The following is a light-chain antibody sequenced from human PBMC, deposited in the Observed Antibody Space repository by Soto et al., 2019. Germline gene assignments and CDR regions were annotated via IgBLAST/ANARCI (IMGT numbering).Light chain of an antibody. CDR2: GAS. Sequence: EIVLTQSPGTLSLSPGDRATLSCRASQSVSSNYLAWYQQKPGQAPRLLIYGASSRATGIPDRFSGSGSGTDFTLTISRLEPEDYAVYYCQQYGSSPTFGQGTKLEI. CDR3: QQYGSSPT. J-gene: IGKJ2*01. V-gene: IGKV3-20*01. CDR1: QSVSSNY.